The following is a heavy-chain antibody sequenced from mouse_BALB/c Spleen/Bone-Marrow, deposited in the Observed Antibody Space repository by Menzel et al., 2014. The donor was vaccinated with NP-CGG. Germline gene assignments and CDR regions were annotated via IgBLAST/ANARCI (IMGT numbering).Heavy chain of an antibody. V-gene: IGHV1-61*01. CDR2: IHPSDTET. CDR1: GYSFTSYW. CDR3: ARLEGNYGSTFAY. D-gene: IGHD1-1*01. J-gene: IGHJ3*01. Sequence: QVQLKHSGAELVRPGASVKLSCKASGYSFTSYWMNWVKQRPGQGLEWIGTIHPSDTETRLNQRFKDKATLTVDKSSSTAYMQLSSPTSEDSAVYYCARLEGNYGSTFAYWGQGTLVTVSA.